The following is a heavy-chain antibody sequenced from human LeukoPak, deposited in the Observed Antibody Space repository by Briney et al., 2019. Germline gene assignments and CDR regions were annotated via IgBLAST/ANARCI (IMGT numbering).Heavy chain of an antibody. CDR2: ISSSSSYI. Sequence: KAGGSLRLSCAASGFTFSSYSMNWVRRAPGKGLEWVSSISSSSSYIYYADSVKGRFTISRDNAKNSLYLQMNSLRAEDTAVYYCARDWAARPQGLGDYWGQGTLVTVSS. V-gene: IGHV3-21*01. J-gene: IGHJ4*02. D-gene: IGHD6-6*01. CDR3: ARDWAARPQGLGDY. CDR1: GFTFSSYS.